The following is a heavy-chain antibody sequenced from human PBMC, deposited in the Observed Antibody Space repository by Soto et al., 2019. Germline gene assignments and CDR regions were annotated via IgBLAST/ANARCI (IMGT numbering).Heavy chain of an antibody. D-gene: IGHD6-19*01. CDR3: AKSPDVYTIAVAGTGIDY. CDR1: GFTFSSYG. CDR2: ISYDGSNK. V-gene: IGHV3-30*18. Sequence: QVQLVESGGGVVQPGRSLRLSCAASGFTFSSYGMHWVRQAPGKGLEWVAVISYDGSNKYYADSVKGRFTISRDNSKNTLYLQMNSLRAEDTAVYYCAKSPDVYTIAVAGTGIDYWGQGTLVTVSS. J-gene: IGHJ4*02.